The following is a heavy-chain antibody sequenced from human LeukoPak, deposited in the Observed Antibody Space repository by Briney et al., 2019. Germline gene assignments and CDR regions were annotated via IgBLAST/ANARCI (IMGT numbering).Heavy chain of an antibody. Sequence: GGSLRLSCSASGFTFSSYWMSWVRQAPGKGLEWVANIKQDGSEKYYVDSVKGRFTISRDNAKNSLYLQMNSLRAEDTAVYYCASYGGYESRFDYWGQGTLVTVSS. CDR3: ASYGGYESRFDY. CDR1: GFTFSSYW. CDR2: IKQDGSEK. D-gene: IGHD5-12*01. V-gene: IGHV3-7*01. J-gene: IGHJ4*02.